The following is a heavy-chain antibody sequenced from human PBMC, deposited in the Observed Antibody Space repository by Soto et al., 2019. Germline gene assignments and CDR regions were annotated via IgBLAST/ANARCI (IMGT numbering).Heavy chain of an antibody. CDR2: IYHSGST. CDR3: ARESSSTFDI. J-gene: IGHJ3*02. Sequence: QVQLQESGPGLVKPSGTLSLTCAIFGGYIDSGHWWSWVRQPPGKGLEWVGEIYHSGSTNYSPSLKSRVAISLDESGNQFSLRLSSVTAADTAVYYCARESSSTFDIWGQGTMVTVFS. V-gene: IGHV4-4*02. CDR1: GGYIDSGHW.